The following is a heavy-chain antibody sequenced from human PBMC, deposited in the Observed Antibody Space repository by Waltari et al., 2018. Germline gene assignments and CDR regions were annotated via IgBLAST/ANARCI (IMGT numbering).Heavy chain of an antibody. CDR3: ARVNSNYVNWFDP. D-gene: IGHD4-4*01. CDR1: GFPFEPYA. Sequence: EEQLVESGGGVVRPGGSLSLSCAASGFPFEPYAMAWVRQAPGKGLEWVSGINWDGSSTGYADSVKGRFTISRDNAKNSLHLHVNSLTAEDTAFYYCARVNSNYVNWFDPWGQGTLVIVSS. CDR2: INWDGSST. J-gene: IGHJ5*02. V-gene: IGHV3-20*04.